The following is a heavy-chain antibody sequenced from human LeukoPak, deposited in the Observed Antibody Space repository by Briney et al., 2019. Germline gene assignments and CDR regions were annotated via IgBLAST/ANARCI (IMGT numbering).Heavy chain of an antibody. CDR2: ISSSSSYI. V-gene: IGHV3-21*04. J-gene: IGHJ4*02. Sequence: GGSLRLSCAASGFTFSSYSMNWVRQAPGKGLEWVSSISSSSSYIYYADSVKGRFTISRDNSKNTLYLQMNSLRAEDTAVYYCAKDPTYSSSSGGENYWGQGTLVTVSS. CDR1: GFTFSSYS. CDR3: AKDPTYSSSSGGENY. D-gene: IGHD6-6*01.